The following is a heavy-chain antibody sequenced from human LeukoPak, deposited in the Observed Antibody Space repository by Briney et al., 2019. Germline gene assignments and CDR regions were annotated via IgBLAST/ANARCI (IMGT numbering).Heavy chain of an antibody. Sequence: PGGSLRLSCAASGFTFSSYAMHRVRQAPGKGLEWVAVISYDGSDKYYADSVKGRFTISRDNSKNTLYLQMNSLRAEDTAVYYCARDTRYYYDSSGRDYWGQGTLVTVSS. V-gene: IGHV3-30-3*01. CDR2: ISYDGSDK. CDR3: ARDTRYYYDSSGRDY. D-gene: IGHD3-22*01. CDR1: GFTFSSYA. J-gene: IGHJ4*02.